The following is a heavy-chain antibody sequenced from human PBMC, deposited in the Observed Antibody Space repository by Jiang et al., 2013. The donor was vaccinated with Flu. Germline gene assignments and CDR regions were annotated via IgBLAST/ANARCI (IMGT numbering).Heavy chain of an antibody. CDR3: ARGWWGYDILTEKNWLDP. D-gene: IGHD3-9*01. CDR1: GFSITDYA. Sequence: VQSGSELKEPGASVKVSCKASGFSITDYAMHWVRQAPGQGLEWMGWINTNTGIPTYAQGFAGRFVFSLDTSVNTAYLQISSLKAEDTAVYYCARGWWGYDILTEKNWLDPWGQGTLVHRLL. V-gene: IGHV7-4-1*02. CDR2: INTNTGIP. J-gene: IGHJ5*02.